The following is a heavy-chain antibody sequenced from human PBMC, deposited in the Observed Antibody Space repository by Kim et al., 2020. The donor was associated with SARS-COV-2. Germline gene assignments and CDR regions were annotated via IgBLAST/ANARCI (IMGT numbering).Heavy chain of an antibody. D-gene: IGHD3-10*01. V-gene: IGHV1-2*02. J-gene: IGHJ3*01. CDR2: VMPNSGAT. CDR3: ARAGSRSFDL. CDR1: GYTFTGSY. Sequence: ASVKVSCKASGYTFTGSYIHWVRQAPGQGLEWMGWVMPNSGATRYAQKFHGRVTMTRDTAIATVYMEVYNLRSDDTALCYCARAGSRSFDLWGQGTRVTVSS.